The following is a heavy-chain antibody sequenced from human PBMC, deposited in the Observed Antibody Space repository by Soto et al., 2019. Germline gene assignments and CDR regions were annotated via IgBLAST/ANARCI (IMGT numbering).Heavy chain of an antibody. V-gene: IGHV1-2*02. CDR1: GYTFTAYY. J-gene: IGHJ6*02. CDR2: INPSTGAT. CDR3: ARLPPPSLYYYGMDV. Sequence: QVQLVQSGAEVKKPGASVKVSCKASGYTFTAYYMHWVRQAPGQGLEWMGWINPSTGATDYARHFQGRVTMTRDTSISTAYMELTSLRSDDTAVYYCARLPPPSLYYYGMDVWGQGTTVSVSS.